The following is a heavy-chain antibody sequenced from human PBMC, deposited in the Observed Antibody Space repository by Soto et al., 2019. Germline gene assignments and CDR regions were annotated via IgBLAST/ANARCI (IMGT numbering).Heavy chain of an antibody. J-gene: IGHJ4*02. Sequence: EVDLVESGGGLVQPGGSLRLSCSASGFNLKDYGMHWVRQAPGKGLEQVAASTYVGGTPYYAQSVKDRFTVSRDNSKNTLYLQMGSLRPEDTGTYFCVKDYSHGRFPDYWGQGTLVTVSS. V-gene: IGHV3-64D*06. CDR2: STYVGGTP. D-gene: IGHD1-26*01. CDR1: GFNLKDYG. CDR3: VKDYSHGRFPDY.